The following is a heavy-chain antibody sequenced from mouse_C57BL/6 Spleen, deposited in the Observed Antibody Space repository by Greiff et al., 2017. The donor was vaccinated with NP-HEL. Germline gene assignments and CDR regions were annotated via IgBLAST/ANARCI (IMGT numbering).Heavy chain of an antibody. J-gene: IGHJ4*01. CDR1: GYTFTSYW. V-gene: IGHV1-64*01. CDR3: ARGDYSGSNDYAMDY. D-gene: IGHD1-1*01. CDR2: IHPNSGST. Sequence: VQLQQPGAELVKPGASVKLSCKASGYTFTSYWMHWVKQRPGQGLEWIGMIHPNSGSTNYNEKFKSNATLTVDTSSSTAYMQLSSLTSEDSAVYYCARGDYSGSNDYAMDYWGQGTSVTVSS.